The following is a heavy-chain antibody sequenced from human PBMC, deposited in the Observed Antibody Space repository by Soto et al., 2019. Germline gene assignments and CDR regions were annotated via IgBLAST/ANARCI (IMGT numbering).Heavy chain of an antibody. Sequence: SETLSLTCTVSGGSISSYYWSWIRQPPGKGLEWIGYISYTGSADYSPSLKSRVTISVDTSKNQFSLKLSSVTAADTAVYYCATGRDGYSPYFFDYWGQGTLVTVSS. J-gene: IGHJ4*02. CDR1: GGSISSYY. V-gene: IGHV4-59*01. D-gene: IGHD5-18*01. CDR2: ISYTGSA. CDR3: ATGRDGYSPYFFDY.